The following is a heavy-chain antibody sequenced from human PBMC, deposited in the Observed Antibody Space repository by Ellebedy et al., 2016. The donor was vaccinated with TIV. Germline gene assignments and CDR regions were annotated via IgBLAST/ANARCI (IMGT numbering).Heavy chain of an antibody. CDR2: IYTSGGA. D-gene: IGHD1-14*01. J-gene: IGHJ5*02. Sequence: SETLSLTXSVSGGSISSGRFYWNWIRQPAGKGPEWLGRIYTSGGAHYNPSLKGRITMSIDTSKNQLSLRLTSVTAADTAVYYCARGRGINGTTNHVGFDPWGQGTLVTVSS. CDR3: ARGRGINGTTNHVGFDP. CDR1: GGSISSGRFY. V-gene: IGHV4-61*02.